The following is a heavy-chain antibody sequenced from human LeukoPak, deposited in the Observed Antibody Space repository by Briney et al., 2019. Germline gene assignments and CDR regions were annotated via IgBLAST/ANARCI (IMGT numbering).Heavy chain of an antibody. CDR2: INPNSGGT. CDR3: ARSTRRFDSSGYFY. D-gene: IGHD3-22*01. CDR1: GYTFTGYY. Sequence: ASVTVSCKASGYTFTGYYMHWVRQAPGQGLEWMGRINPNSGGTNYAQKFQGRVTMTRDTSISTAYMELSRLRSDDTAVYYCARSTRRFDSSGYFYWGQGTLVTVSS. J-gene: IGHJ4*02. V-gene: IGHV1-2*06.